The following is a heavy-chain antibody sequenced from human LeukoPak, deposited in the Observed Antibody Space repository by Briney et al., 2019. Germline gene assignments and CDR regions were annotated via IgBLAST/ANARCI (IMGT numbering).Heavy chain of an antibody. Sequence: GRSLRLSCAASGFTFSSYWMSWVRQAPGKGLESVANIKQDGSEKYYVDSVKGRFTISRDNAKNSLYLQMNSLRAEDTAVYYCARESGDGYNPYYYYYMDVWGRGTTVTVSS. D-gene: IGHD5-24*01. V-gene: IGHV3-7*01. CDR2: IKQDGSEK. CDR3: ARESGDGYNPYYYYYMDV. CDR1: GFTFSSYW. J-gene: IGHJ6*03.